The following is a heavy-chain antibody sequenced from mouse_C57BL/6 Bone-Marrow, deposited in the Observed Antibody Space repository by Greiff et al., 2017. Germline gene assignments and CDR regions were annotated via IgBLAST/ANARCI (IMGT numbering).Heavy chain of an antibody. CDR2: IRSKSNNYAT. CDR3: VRHGGAYYAMDY. CDR1: GFSFNTYA. Sequence: GGGLVQPKGSLKLSCAASGFSFNTYAMNWVRQAPGKGLEWVARIRSKSNNYATYYADSVKDRFTISRDDSESMLYLQMNNLKTEDTAMYYCVRHGGAYYAMDYWGQGTSVTVSS. J-gene: IGHJ4*01. V-gene: IGHV10-1*01.